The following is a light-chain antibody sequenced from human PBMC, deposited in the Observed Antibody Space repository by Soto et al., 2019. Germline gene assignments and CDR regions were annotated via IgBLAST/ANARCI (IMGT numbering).Light chain of an antibody. Sequence: QSALTQPASVSGSPGQSITISCTGTSSDVGGYNYVSWYQQHPGKAPKLIIYEVSNRPSGISNRFSASKSGSTATLTISGLQAEDEADYHCSSYTSGNTLVFGGGTQLTVL. J-gene: IGLJ2*01. CDR3: SSYTSGNTLV. CDR1: SSDVGGYNY. CDR2: EVS. V-gene: IGLV2-14*01.